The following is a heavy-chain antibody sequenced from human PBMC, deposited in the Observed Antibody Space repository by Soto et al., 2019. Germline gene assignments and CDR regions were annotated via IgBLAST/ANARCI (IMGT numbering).Heavy chain of an antibody. CDR3: AGGGIVLMVYAMEV. Sequence: SVKFSCKASGGTFSSYAISWVRQASGQGLEWMGGIIPIFGTANYAQKFQGRVTITADESTSTAYMEVSSLRSEDTAVYYCAGGGIVLMVYAMEVWGQGTTVTVSS. V-gene: IGHV1-69*13. J-gene: IGHJ6*02. CDR1: GGTFSSYA. D-gene: IGHD2-8*01. CDR2: IIPIFGTA.